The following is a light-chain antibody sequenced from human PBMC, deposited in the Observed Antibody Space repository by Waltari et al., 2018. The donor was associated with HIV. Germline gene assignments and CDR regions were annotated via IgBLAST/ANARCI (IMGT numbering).Light chain of an antibody. CDR3: LQDYNALT. CDR2: AAS. CDR1: QDIRNE. J-gene: IGKJ4*01. V-gene: IGKV1-6*01. Sequence: ATQMNQSQSSLSASVGDRVTITCRASQDIRNELGWYQQKPGKAPELLIYAASSLQSGVPSRFSGTGSGTDFTLTISGLQPEDFATYFCLQDYNALTFGGGTKVEV.